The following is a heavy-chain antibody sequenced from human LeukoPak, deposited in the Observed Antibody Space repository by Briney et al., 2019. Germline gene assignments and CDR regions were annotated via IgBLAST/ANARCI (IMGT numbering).Heavy chain of an antibody. CDR1: GYTFTSYG. V-gene: IGHV1-18*01. CDR2: ISAYNGNT. D-gene: IGHD5-18*01. Sequence: ASVKVSCKASGYTFTSYGISWVRQAPGQGLEWMGWISAYNGNTNYAQKLQGRVTMTTDTSTSTAYMELRSLRSDDTAVYYCARDYPRGGHSYGSNFDYWGQGTLVTVSS. J-gene: IGHJ4*02. CDR3: ARDYPRGGHSYGSNFDY.